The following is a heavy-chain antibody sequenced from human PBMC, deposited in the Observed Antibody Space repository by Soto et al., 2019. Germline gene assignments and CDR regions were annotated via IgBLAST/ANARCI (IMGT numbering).Heavy chain of an antibody. V-gene: IGHV1-69*01. CDR1: GGTFSSYA. D-gene: IGHD3-10*01. J-gene: IGHJ5*02. CDR2: IIPIFGTA. CDR3: AREPYYYGSGSRNWFDP. Sequence: QVQLAQSGAEVKKPGSSVKVSCKASGGTFSSYAISWVRQAPGQGLEWMGGIIPIFGTANYAQKFQGRVTITADESTSTAYMELSSLRSEDTAVYYCAREPYYYGSGSRNWFDPWGQGTLVTVSS.